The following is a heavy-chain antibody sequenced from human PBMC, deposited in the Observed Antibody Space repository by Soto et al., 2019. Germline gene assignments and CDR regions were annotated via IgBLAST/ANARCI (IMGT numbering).Heavy chain of an antibody. D-gene: IGHD1-26*01. V-gene: IGHV6-1*01. Sequence: SQTLSLTCASTGDSVSSNSAGWSWVMQSPSRGLEWLGRTYYRSKWYYEYAVSVRGRITINPDTSENQYSLQLNSVTPEDTAVYFCARGEQYSGRIFDYWGQGTLVTVSS. CDR1: GDSVSSNSAG. J-gene: IGHJ4*01. CDR2: TYYRSKWYY. CDR3: ARGEQYSGRIFDY.